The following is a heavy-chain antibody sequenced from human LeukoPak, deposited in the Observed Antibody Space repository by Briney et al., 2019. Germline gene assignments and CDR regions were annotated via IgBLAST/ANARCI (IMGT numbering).Heavy chain of an antibody. Sequence: GALRLSCAASGFTFSSYWMSWVRQAPGKGLEWVANIKQDGSEKYYVDSVKGRFTISRDNAKNSLYLQMNSLRAEDTAVYYCAREVLLLWFGELFNDYYYMDVWGKGTTVTVSS. CDR2: IKQDGSEK. CDR3: AREVLLLWFGELFNDYYYMDV. V-gene: IGHV3-7*01. D-gene: IGHD3-10*01. CDR1: GFTFSSYW. J-gene: IGHJ6*03.